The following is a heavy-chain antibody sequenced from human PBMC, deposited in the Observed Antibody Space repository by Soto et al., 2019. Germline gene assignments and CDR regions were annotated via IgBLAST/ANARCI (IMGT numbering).Heavy chain of an antibody. D-gene: IGHD1-7*01. CDR1: GGSFSGYY. V-gene: IGHV4-34*01. CDR3: ARFLKFNYDRREAFDI. Sequence: ASETLSLSCAGYGGSFSGYYWSWIRQPPGKGLEWIGEINHSGSTNYNPSLKSRVTISVDTSKNQFSLKLSSVTAADTAVFYCARFLKFNYDRREAFDIWGQRTMVTGSS. CDR2: INHSGST. J-gene: IGHJ3*02.